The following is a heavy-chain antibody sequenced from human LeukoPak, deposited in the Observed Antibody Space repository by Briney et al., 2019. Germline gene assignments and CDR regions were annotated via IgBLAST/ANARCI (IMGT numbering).Heavy chain of an antibody. CDR3: ARGEYSYDSSGYRYYSYYYMDV. D-gene: IGHD3-22*01. J-gene: IGHJ6*03. V-gene: IGHV4-39*07. CDR2: IYYSGST. Sequence: SETLSLTCTVSGGSISSSSYYWGWIRQPPGKGLEWIGSIYYSGSTTYSPSLKSRVTISVDTSKNQFSLKLSSVTAADTAVFYCARGEYSYDSSGYRYYSYYYMDVWGKGITVTISS. CDR1: GGSISSSSYY.